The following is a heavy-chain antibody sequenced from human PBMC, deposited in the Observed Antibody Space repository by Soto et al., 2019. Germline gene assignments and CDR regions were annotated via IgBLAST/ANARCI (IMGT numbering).Heavy chain of an antibody. D-gene: IGHD2-15*01. CDR1: GFIFSNAW. Sequence: GGSLRLSCAASGFIFSNAWINWVRQAPGKGLEWVGRVKSKNDGGTTDFAAPVRGRFAISRDDSKNMVYLEMNSLQTEDTAIYYCTIYSYIPPLPVRIVDWGHGTLVTVFS. CDR3: TIYSYIPPLPVRIVD. J-gene: IGHJ4*01. CDR2: VKSKNDGGTT. V-gene: IGHV3-15*07.